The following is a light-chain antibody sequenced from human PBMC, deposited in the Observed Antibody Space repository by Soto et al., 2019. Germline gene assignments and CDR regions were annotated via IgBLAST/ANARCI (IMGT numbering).Light chain of an antibody. Sequence: DIHMTQSPSTLSASVGDRVSITFRASQTINNLMAWYQQKPGQAPKLLIYKASNLETGVPSRFSGSGSGTEFTLTISSLQPDDFATYYCQQYSSYPSLTFGGGTKVDI. CDR2: KAS. CDR3: QQYSSYPSLT. CDR1: QTINNL. V-gene: IGKV1-5*03. J-gene: IGKJ4*01.